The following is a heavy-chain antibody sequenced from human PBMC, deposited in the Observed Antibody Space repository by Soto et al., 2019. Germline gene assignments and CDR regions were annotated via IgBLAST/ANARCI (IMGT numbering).Heavy chain of an antibody. J-gene: IGHJ4*02. Sequence: EVQLVESGGGLVKPGGSLRVSCVASGFIFSNAWMRWVRQAPGKGLEWVGRIKSKADGETIDYAAPVKGRFTISRDDSRNTLYLQMNSLKTEETAMYYCITDEEPWGQGTLVTVSS. CDR1: GFIFSNAW. CDR3: ITDEEP. D-gene: IGHD1-1*01. CDR2: IKSKADGETI. V-gene: IGHV3-15*01.